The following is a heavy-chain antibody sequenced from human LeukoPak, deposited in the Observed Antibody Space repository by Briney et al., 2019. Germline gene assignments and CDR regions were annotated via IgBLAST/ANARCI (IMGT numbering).Heavy chain of an antibody. D-gene: IGHD3-3*01. CDR3: AKDTYDFLYYYYYMDV. CDR1: GFTFSSYA. J-gene: IGHJ6*03. Sequence: GGSLRLSCAASGFTFSSYAMSWVRQAPGKGLEWVSAISGSGGSTCYADSVKGRFTISRDNSKNTLYLQMNSLRAEDTAVYYCAKDTYDFLYYYYYMDVWGKGTTVTVSS. V-gene: IGHV3-23*01. CDR2: ISGSGGST.